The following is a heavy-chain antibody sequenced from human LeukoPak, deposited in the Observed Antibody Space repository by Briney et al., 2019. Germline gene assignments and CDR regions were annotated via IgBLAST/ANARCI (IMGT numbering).Heavy chain of an antibody. V-gene: IGHV4-4*07. Sequence: SETLSLTCNVSGGSISSYYWSWIRQPAGKGLEWIGLICTSGSTNYNPSLKSRVTMSVDTSKNQFSLKLSSVTAADTAVYYCARDGGYCSSTSCSPRFDPWGQGTLVTVSS. CDR3: ARDGGYCSSTSCSPRFDP. D-gene: IGHD2-2*01. J-gene: IGHJ5*02. CDR1: GGSISSYY. CDR2: ICTSGST.